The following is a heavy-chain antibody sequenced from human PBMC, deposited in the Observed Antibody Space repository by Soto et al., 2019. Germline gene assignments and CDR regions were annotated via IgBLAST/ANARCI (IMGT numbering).Heavy chain of an antibody. V-gene: IGHV1-2*04. CDR3: VRVGRMTGYWGGMDV. CDR1: GYSFGDYY. Sequence: QEPLVQSGAEVKKPGASVKVSCKASGYSFGDYYVHWVRQAPGQGLEWMGWIDPNSGGTNYAQKFRGWVTLTRDTSINTVYMELNRLRSDATAVYYCVRVGRMTGYWGGMDVWGQGTTVFVS. CDR2: IDPNSGGT. J-gene: IGHJ6*02. D-gene: IGHD7-27*01.